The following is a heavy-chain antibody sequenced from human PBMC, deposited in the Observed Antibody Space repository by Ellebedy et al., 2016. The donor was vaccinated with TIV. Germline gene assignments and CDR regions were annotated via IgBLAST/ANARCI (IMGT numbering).Heavy chain of an antibody. CDR2: IKQDGSEK. D-gene: IGHD5-18*01. Sequence: GGSLRLXCAASGFTFSSYWMSWVRQAPGKGLEWVANIKQDGSEKYYVDSVKGRFTISRDNAENSLYLQMNSLRAEDTAVYYCARDTAHDAFDIWGQGTMVTVSS. J-gene: IGHJ3*02. CDR3: ARDTAHDAFDI. CDR1: GFTFSSYW. V-gene: IGHV3-7*01.